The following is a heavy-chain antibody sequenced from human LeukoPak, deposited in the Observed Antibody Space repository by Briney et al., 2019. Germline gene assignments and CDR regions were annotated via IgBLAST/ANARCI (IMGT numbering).Heavy chain of an antibody. CDR1: GYTFTSYD. J-gene: IGHJ5*02. CDR2: MNPNSGNT. D-gene: IGHD7-27*01. Sequence: ASVKVSCKASGYTFTSYDINWVRQATGQGLEWMGWMNPNSGNTGYAQKFQGRVTMTRNTSISTAYMELSSLRSEDTAVYYCARASNWGDRFDPWGQGTLVTVSS. V-gene: IGHV1-8*01. CDR3: ARASNWGDRFDP.